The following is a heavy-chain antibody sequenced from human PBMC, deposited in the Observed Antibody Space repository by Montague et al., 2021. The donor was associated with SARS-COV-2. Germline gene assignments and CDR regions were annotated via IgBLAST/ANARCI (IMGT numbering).Heavy chain of an antibody. V-gene: IGHV4-4*02. CDR3: AGTGYSSGGHSFDY. CDR1: GGSISSINW. CDR2: IYHSGST. Sequence: SETLSLTCVVSGGSISSINWWCWVRQPPGKGLEWFGEIYHSGSTNYNPSLKSRVIIIVDESNNKFSLKLSSVTAAATAVYYCAGTGYSSGGHSFDYWGQGTLVTVSS. J-gene: IGHJ4*02. D-gene: IGHD6-19*01.